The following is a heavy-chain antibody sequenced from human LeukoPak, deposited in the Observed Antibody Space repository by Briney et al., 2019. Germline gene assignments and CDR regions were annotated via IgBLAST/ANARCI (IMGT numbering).Heavy chain of an antibody. CDR1: GXTFSSYE. J-gene: IGHJ4*02. Sequence: PGGSLRLSCAASGXTFSSYEMNWVRQAPGKGLEWISYISSSGSTIYYAESVKGRFTISRDNAKNSVFLQMNSLRADDTAVYYCARIAQRSSSGLDYWGQGTLVTVSS. CDR3: ARIAQRSSSGLDY. D-gene: IGHD3-10*01. V-gene: IGHV3-48*03. CDR2: ISSSGSTI.